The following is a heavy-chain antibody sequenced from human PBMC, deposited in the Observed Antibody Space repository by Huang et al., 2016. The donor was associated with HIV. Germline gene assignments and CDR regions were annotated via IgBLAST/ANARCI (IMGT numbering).Heavy chain of an antibody. Sequence: QVRLEQWGPNLLKPSDTLSLKSAVYGGSFSDYFWTWIRQSPVTGLEWIGEVNQRGSATHNPSLRSRVSMSVDSSKNQFYLNLTSVTAADTAVYFCARPKMTATPSDSSWSYFDFWGRGTPVTVSS. CDR2: VNQRGSA. D-gene: IGHD3-10*01. V-gene: IGHV4-34*01. J-gene: IGHJ4*02. CDR1: GGSFSDYF. CDR3: ARPKMTATPSDSSWSYFDF.